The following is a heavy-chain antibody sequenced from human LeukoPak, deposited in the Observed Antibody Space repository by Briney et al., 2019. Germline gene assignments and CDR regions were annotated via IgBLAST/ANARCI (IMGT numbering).Heavy chain of an antibody. CDR2: INPTSDTT. D-gene: IGHD2-21*02. V-gene: IGHV1-2*02. CDR3: ARGAAVTPRSADHIPWGY. J-gene: IGHJ4*02. CDR1: GYTFTDYY. Sequence: ASVKVSCKASGYTFTDYYIHWVRQAPGQGLEWMGWINPTSDTTNSAPKFEGRVTMTRDTSITTVYMQLSRLTSDETAVYYCARGAAVTPRSADHIPWGYWGQGTLVTVSS.